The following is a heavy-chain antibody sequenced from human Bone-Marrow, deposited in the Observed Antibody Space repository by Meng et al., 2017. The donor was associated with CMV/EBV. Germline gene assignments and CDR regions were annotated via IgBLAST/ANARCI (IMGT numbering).Heavy chain of an antibody. J-gene: IGHJ6*02. Sequence: GESLKISCAASGFTFSSYSMNWVRQAPGKGLEWVSSISSSSSYIYYADSVKGRFTISRDNAKNSLYLQMNSLRAEDTAVYYCVRGCSTSCYYGMDVWGLGTTVTVSS. CDR3: VRGCSTSCYYGMDV. CDR1: GFTFSSYS. D-gene: IGHD2-2*01. V-gene: IGHV3-21*01. CDR2: ISSSSSYI.